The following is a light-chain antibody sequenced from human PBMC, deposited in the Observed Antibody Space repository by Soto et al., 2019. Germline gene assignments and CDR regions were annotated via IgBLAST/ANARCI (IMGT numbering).Light chain of an antibody. CDR2: EVS. V-gene: IGLV2-14*01. Sequence: QSVLTQPASVSGSPGQSITISCTGTSSDVGGYDYVSWFQQHPGKAPKLMLHEVSNRPSGISDRFSGSKSGNTASLTISGLQAEDEADYYCSSYTSSTTLYVFGTGTKATVL. CDR3: SSYTSSTTLYV. CDR1: SSDVGGYDY. J-gene: IGLJ1*01.